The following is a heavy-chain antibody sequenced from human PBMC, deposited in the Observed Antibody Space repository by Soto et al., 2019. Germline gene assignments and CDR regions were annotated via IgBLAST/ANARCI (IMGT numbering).Heavy chain of an antibody. Sequence: GGSLRLSCAASGFTFSSYSMNWVRQAPGKGLEWVSYISSSSSTRYYADSVKGRFTISRDNAKNSLYLQMNSLRAEDTAVYYCARDKRGGYDTLVPPYWGQGTLVTVSS. J-gene: IGHJ4*02. CDR2: ISSSSSTR. V-gene: IGHV3-48*04. CDR3: ARDKRGGYDTLVPPY. D-gene: IGHD3-9*01. CDR1: GFTFSSYS.